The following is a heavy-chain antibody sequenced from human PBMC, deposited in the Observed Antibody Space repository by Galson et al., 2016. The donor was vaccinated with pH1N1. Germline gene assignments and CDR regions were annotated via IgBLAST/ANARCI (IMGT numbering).Heavy chain of an antibody. CDR3: AREIGIVIIIRDHDGFDI. CDR1: GYTFSTYG. CDR2: ISGYNGNT. V-gene: IGHV1-18*01. J-gene: IGHJ3*02. D-gene: IGHD2/OR15-2a*01. Sequence: SVKVSCKASGYTFSTYGISWVRQAPGQGLEWMGWISGYNGNTNYAQKFQGRVTVTTDTSTSTAFMELRSLRSDDTAVYYCAREIGIVIIIRDHDGFDIWGPGTMVIVSS.